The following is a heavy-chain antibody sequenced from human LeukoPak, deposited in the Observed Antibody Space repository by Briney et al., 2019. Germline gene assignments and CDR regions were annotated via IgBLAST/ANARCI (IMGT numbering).Heavy chain of an antibody. Sequence: PGGSLRLSCAASGFTVSSNYMSWVRQAPGKGLEWVSVIYSGGSTYYVDSVKGRFTISRDNSKNTLYLQMNSLRAEDTAVYYCARAAGPRNYYDSSGYWFSNYYYYGMDAWCQGTTVTVSS. CDR3: ARAAGPRNYYDSSGYWFSNYYYYGMDA. CDR2: IYSGGST. V-gene: IGHV3-66*02. CDR1: GFTVSSNY. J-gene: IGHJ6*02. D-gene: IGHD3-22*01.